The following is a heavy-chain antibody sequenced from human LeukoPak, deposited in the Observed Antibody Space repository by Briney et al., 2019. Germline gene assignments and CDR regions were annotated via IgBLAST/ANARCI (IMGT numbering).Heavy chain of an antibody. CDR3: YHDYGDY. CDR2: INGDGSST. D-gene: IGHD4-17*01. J-gene: IGHJ4*02. CDR1: GFTFRSYW. Sequence: GGSLRLSCAASGFTFRSYWMHWARQAPGKGLVWVSRINGDGSSTNYADSVKGRFTISRDNAKSTLYLQMNSLRAEDTAVYYCYHDYGDYWGQGTLVTVSS. V-gene: IGHV3-74*01.